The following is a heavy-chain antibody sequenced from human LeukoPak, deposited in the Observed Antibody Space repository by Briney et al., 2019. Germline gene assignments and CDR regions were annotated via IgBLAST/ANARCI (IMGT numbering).Heavy chain of an antibody. J-gene: IGHJ4*02. Sequence: GGSLRLSCAASGFTFSNYAMHWVRQAPGKGLEWVAVISYDGSKKDYADSEKGRFTISRDNSKNTLYLQMNSLRAEDTAIYYCARGAHKRDDYGGFFDYWGQGTLVTVSS. D-gene: IGHD4-23*01. CDR2: ISYDGSKK. CDR1: GFTFSNYA. CDR3: ARGAHKRDDYGGFFDY. V-gene: IGHV3-30*04.